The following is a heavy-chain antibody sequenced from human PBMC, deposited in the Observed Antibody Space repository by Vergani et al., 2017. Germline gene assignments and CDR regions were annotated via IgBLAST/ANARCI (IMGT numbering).Heavy chain of an antibody. J-gene: IGHJ4*02. CDR2: LQSDGSSH. Sequence: QVQLEESGGGVVQPGGSLRLSCTASGFTFTRFAMYWVRQAPGKGLEWVAFLQSDGSSHYYADSVKGRFTISRDNSRNTLYLQMNSLRAEDTAVYYCAKDLGYCSYTNCNSLDYWGQGTLVTVSS. D-gene: IGHD2-2*02. V-gene: IGHV3-30*02. CDR1: GFTFTRFA. CDR3: AKDLGYCSYTNCNSLDY.